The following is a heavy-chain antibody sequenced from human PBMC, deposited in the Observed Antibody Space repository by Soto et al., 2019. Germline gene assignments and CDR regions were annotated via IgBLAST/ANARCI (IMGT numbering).Heavy chain of an antibody. CDR1: GFTFSSYG. J-gene: IGHJ6*02. CDR3: AKDVLRLSYYYYGMDV. Sequence: GGSLRLSCAASGFTFSSYGMHWVRQAPGKGLEWVAVISYDGSNKYYADSVKGRFTISRDNSKNTLYLQMNSLRAEDTAVYYCAKDVLRLSYYYYGMDVWGQGTTVTVSS. V-gene: IGHV3-30*18. D-gene: IGHD5-12*01. CDR2: ISYDGSNK.